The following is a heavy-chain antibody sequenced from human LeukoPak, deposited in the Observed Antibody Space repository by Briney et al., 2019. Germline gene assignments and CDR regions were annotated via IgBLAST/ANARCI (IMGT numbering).Heavy chain of an antibody. J-gene: IGHJ4*02. D-gene: IGHD6-13*01. CDR2: IYYSGST. Sequence: SETLSLTCTVSGGSISSSSYYWGWIRQPPGKGLEWIGSIYYSGSTYYNPSLKSRVTISLDTSKNQFSLKLSSVTAADTAVYYCARVDKDCTSSWSGFDSWGQGTLVTVSS. V-gene: IGHV4-39*07. CDR1: GGSISSSSYY. CDR3: ARVDKDCTSSWSGFDS.